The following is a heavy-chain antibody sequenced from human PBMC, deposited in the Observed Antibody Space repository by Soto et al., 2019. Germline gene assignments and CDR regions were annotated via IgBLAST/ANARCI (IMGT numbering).Heavy chain of an antibody. CDR1: GFTFDDYA. Sequence: HPGGSLRLSCAASGFTFDDYALHWVRQAPGSGLEWVAGVNWNGKTLGYADSLKGRFTISRDNATSCLFLDLNSLKVEDTALYYCVKDIVPGLYSGNFYHWGPGTLVTVSS. D-gene: IGHD1-7*01. V-gene: IGHV3-9*01. CDR3: VKDIVPGLYSGNFYH. CDR2: VNWNGKTL. J-gene: IGHJ4*02.